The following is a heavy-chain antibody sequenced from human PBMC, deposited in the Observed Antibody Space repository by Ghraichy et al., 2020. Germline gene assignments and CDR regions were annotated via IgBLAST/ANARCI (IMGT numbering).Heavy chain of an antibody. V-gene: IGHV3-7*01. D-gene: IGHD3-22*01. J-gene: IGHJ4*02. Sequence: GGSLRLSCTASGFTFSNYGMGWVRQAPGKGLEWVAKIKQDGSEKHYVGSVEGRFTISRDNAKNSVYLQMNSLRAEDTAVYYCARAAYYYDRSDYWGRGTLVTVSS. CDR3: ARAAYYYDRSDY. CDR1: GFTFSNYG. CDR2: IKQDGSEK.